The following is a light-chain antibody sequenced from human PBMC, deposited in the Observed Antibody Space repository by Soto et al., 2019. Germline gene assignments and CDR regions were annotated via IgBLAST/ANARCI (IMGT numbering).Light chain of an antibody. Sequence: EIVLTQSPCTLSLSTGERATLSCKTSQSRGSNFLACYQHKPGQAPRLLIYASSNRATGIPDRFSGSASGTDFTLTINRLEPEDFAVYYCQLYGISPHFGQGTLLEVK. CDR1: QSRGSNF. CDR2: ASS. V-gene: IGKV3-20*01. J-gene: IGKJ5*01. CDR3: QLYGISPH.